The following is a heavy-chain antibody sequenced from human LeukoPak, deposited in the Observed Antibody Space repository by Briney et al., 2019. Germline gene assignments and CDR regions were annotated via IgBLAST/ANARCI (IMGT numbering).Heavy chain of an antibody. CDR3: ARGQVPAARGYNWFGP. V-gene: IGHV4-34*01. CDR2: INARGDT. Sequence: SSETLSLTCAVYGWSFNDYYWNWIRQPPGKGLEWIGEINARGDTNYNPSLKSRVTISVDTSEKQFSLRLTSMIAADTALYYCARGQVPAARGYNWFGPWGQGTLVTVSS. CDR1: GWSFNDYY. J-gene: IGHJ5*02. D-gene: IGHD2-2*01.